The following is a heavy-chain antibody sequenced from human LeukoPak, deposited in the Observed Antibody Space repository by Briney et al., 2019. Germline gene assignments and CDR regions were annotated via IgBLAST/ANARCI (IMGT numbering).Heavy chain of an antibody. CDR1: GFTFSSYC. V-gene: IGHV3-7*01. D-gene: IGHD1-26*01. J-gene: IGHJ4*02. CDR3: AGGLNRRARFDY. Sequence: GGSLRLSCAASGFTFSSYCMTWVRQAPGRGLEWVANIKQDGSEKYYVDSVKGRFTISRDNAKNSLFLQMNSLNAEDTAVYYCAGGLNRRARFDYWGQGTLVTVFS. CDR2: IKQDGSEK.